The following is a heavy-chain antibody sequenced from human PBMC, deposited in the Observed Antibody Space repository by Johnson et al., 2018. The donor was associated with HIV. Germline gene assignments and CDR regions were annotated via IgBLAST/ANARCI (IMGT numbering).Heavy chain of an antibody. V-gene: IGHV3-30-3*01. D-gene: IGHD6-6*01. CDR1: GFTFTTYA. CDR2: ISYHGGTK. CDR3: ARVWRQLVRLSAFNL. J-gene: IGHJ3*01. Sequence: QMLLVESGGGMVQPGRSLRLSCAASGFTFTTYALHWVRRAPGKGLECVAVISYHGGTKYSADSVKGRFSISRDNSENKVYLQLNSLRAEDTAVYFCARVWRQLVRLSAFNLWCQGTLVTVSS.